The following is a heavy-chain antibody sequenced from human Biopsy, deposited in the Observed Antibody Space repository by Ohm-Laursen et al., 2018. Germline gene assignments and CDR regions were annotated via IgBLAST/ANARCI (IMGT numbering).Heavy chain of an antibody. CDR1: RDSISNYY. Sequence: SQTLSLTCTVSRDSISNYYWTWIRQSPGKGLEWIGYIYYTGSTNYNPSVKGRVTISVDTSKNQFSLKLNSVTAADTAVCYCARDNIPYCTSTSCDLFGMDVWGQGTTVTVSS. D-gene: IGHD2-2*01. CDR2: IYYTGST. J-gene: IGHJ6*02. CDR3: ARDNIPYCTSTSCDLFGMDV. V-gene: IGHV4-59*01.